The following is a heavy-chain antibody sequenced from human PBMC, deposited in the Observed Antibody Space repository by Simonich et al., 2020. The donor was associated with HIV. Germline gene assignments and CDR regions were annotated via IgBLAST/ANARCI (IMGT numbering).Heavy chain of an antibody. CDR1: GYTFTGYY. V-gene: IGHV1-2*06. CDR3: ASPYGINSPDAFAI. J-gene: IGHJ3*02. D-gene: IGHD4-17*01. CDR2: IDPKSGGT. Sequence: QVQLVQSGAEVENPGASVKVSCKASGYTFTGYYMHWVRQAPGQGLEWSGRIDPKSGGTNTAQRFRGRGTMTRDTSISTAYMELSSLRSDDTAIYYCASPYGINSPDAFAIWGQGTLVTVSS.